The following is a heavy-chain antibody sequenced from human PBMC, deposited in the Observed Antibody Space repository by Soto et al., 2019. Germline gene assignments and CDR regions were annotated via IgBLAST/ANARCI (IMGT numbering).Heavy chain of an antibody. V-gene: IGHV3-30*18. CDR2: ISYDGNIK. CDR1: GFTFSNFG. CDR3: AKFWGPVTAAVDDY. D-gene: IGHD6-13*01. J-gene: IGHJ4*02. Sequence: QVQLVESGGVVVQPGRSLRLSCAASGFTFSNFGMHWVRQATGKGLEWVASISYDGNIKYSADSVKGRFTISRDNSKKTLYLQKNSMISEDTAVYYCAKFWGPVTAAVDDYWGQGTLVTVSS.